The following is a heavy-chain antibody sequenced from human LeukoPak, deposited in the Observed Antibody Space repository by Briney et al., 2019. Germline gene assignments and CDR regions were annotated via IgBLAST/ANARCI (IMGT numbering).Heavy chain of an antibody. J-gene: IGHJ4*02. CDR1: GYPISSGYY. CDR3: ARRRVGVVVPAAIGY. CDR2: IYHSGST. Sequence: PSETLSLTCAVSGYPISSGYYWGWIRQPPGKGLEWIGSIYHSGSTYYNPSLKSRVTISVGTSKNQFSLKLSSVTAAGTAVYYCARRRVGVVVPAAIGYWGQGTLVTVSS. V-gene: IGHV4-38-2*01. D-gene: IGHD2-2*02.